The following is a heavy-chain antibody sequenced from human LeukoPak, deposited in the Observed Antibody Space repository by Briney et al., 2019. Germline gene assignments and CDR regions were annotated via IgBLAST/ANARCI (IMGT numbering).Heavy chain of an antibody. CDR3: ARPRGSSAWDYYDY. Sequence: ESLKISCKVSGYNFITSWIGRGGQMPREGLEWMGVMHGGDSETRYSPSFQGQVTISVDKSISTAYLQWSSLKASDTAMYYCARPRGSSAWDYYDYWGQGTLVTVSS. D-gene: IGHD3-16*01. V-gene: IGHV5-51*01. CDR1: GYNFITSW. J-gene: IGHJ4*02. CDR2: MHGGDSET.